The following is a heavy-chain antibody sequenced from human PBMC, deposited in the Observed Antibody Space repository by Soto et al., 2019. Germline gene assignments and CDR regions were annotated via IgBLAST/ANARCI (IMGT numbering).Heavy chain of an antibody. J-gene: IGHJ4*02. Sequence: EVQLLESGGGLVQPGGSLRLSCAASGFTFSSYATSWVRQAPGKGLEWVSAISGSGGSTYYADSVKGRFTISRDNSKNTLYLQMNSLRAEDTAVYYCAKKPDREMARGLLGADFDYWGQGTLVTVSS. CDR1: GFTFSSYA. CDR3: AKKPDREMARGLLGADFDY. D-gene: IGHD3-10*01. CDR2: ISGSGGST. V-gene: IGHV3-23*01.